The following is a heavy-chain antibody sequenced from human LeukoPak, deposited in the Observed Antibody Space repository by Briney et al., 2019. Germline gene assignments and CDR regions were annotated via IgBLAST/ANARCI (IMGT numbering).Heavy chain of an antibody. CDR1: GFTFSSYG. CDR2: IGGDGIA. V-gene: IGHV3-48*04. D-gene: IGHD3-16*01. CDR3: AKDRANWAIDD. Sequence: GGSLRLSCAASGFTFSSYGMHWVRQAPGKGLEWISYIGGDGIAFYADSVKGRFTASKDDARKSMYLQMNSLRVEDTAVYYCAKDRANWAIDDWGQGTQVTVSS. J-gene: IGHJ4*02.